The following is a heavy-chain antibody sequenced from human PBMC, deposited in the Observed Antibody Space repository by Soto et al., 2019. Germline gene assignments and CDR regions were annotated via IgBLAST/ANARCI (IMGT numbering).Heavy chain of an antibody. CDR3: ASGYCSGVSCYSTFDY. J-gene: IGHJ4*02. Sequence: QVQLVQSGAEVKKPGASVKVSCKASGYTFSSYAMHWVRQAPGQRLEWMGWIIAGNGNTKYSQKFQGRVTMTRDTSASTAYMELSSLRSEDTAVYYCASGYCSGVSCYSTFDYWGQGTLVTVSS. CDR2: IIAGNGNT. V-gene: IGHV1-3*01. CDR1: GYTFSSYA. D-gene: IGHD2-15*01.